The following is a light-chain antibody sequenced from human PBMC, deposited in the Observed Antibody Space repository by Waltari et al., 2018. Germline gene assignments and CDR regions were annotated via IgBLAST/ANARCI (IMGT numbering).Light chain of an antibody. Sequence: DIQLTQSPSFLSASVGDRVTITCRASQGISSYLAWYQQQPGGAPKLLISAASTLQSGVPSRFSGSGSGTEFTLTISSLQPEDFATYYCQQLNSFPYTFGQGTKLDIK. CDR1: QGISSY. CDR2: AAS. V-gene: IGKV1-9*01. CDR3: QQLNSFPYT. J-gene: IGKJ2*01.